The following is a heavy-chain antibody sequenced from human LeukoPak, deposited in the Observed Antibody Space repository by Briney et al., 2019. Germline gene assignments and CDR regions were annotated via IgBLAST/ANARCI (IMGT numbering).Heavy chain of an antibody. D-gene: IGHD1-26*01. CDR2: IWSDGTNK. CDR1: GFTFSSYG. V-gene: IGHV3-33*01. CDR3: ARGSGSFSGGFDY. Sequence: PGRSLRLSCAASGFTFSSYGMHWVRQTPGKGLEWVTIIWSDGTNKYYADSVKGRSTISRDNSKNTPYLQMNSLRAEDTAVYYCARGSGSFSGGFDYWGQGTLVTVSS. J-gene: IGHJ4*02.